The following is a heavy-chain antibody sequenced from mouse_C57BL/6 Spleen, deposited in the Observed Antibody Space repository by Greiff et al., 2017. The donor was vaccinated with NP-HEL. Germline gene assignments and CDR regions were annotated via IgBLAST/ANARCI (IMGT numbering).Heavy chain of an antibody. CDR1: GYTFTSYW. Sequence: QVQLQQPGAELVKPGASVKLSCKASGYTFTSYWMQWVKQRPGQGLEWIGEIDPSDSYTNHNQKFKGKATLTVDTSSSTAYMQLSSLTSEDSAVYYCARSFTTVAMDYWGQGTSVTVSS. V-gene: IGHV1-50*01. J-gene: IGHJ4*01. CDR3: ARSFTTVAMDY. D-gene: IGHD1-1*01. CDR2: IDPSDSYT.